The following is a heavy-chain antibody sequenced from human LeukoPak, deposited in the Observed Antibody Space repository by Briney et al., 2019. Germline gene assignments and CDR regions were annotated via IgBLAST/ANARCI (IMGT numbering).Heavy chain of an antibody. Sequence: ASVKVSCKTSGYTFTSYGFSWVRQAPGQGLEWMGWISACNGNTNYAQKLQGRVTMTTDTSTSTAYMELRSLRSDDTAVYYCARSHKLEPALEHWGQGTLVTVSS. CDR1: GYTFTSYG. V-gene: IGHV1-18*01. CDR3: ARSHKLEPALEH. CDR2: ISACNGNT. J-gene: IGHJ1*01. D-gene: IGHD1-1*01.